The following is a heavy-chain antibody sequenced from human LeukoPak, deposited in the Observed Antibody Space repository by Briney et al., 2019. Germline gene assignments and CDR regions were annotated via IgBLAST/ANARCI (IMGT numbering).Heavy chain of an antibody. J-gene: IGHJ3*02. V-gene: IGHV4-59*08. CDR3: ARLTYYYDSSGYPPAFDI. CDR1: GGSISRYY. Sequence: PSETLSLTCTVSGGSISRYYWSWIRQPPGKGLEWIGYIYYSGSTNYNPSLKSRVTISVDTSKNQFSLKLSSVTAADTAVYYCARLTYYYDSSGYPPAFDIWGQGTMVTVSS. CDR2: IYYSGST. D-gene: IGHD3-22*01.